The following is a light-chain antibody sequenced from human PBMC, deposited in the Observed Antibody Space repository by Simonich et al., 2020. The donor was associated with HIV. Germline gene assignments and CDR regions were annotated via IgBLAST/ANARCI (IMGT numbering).Light chain of an antibody. J-gene: IGLJ3*02. CDR1: SSDVGGYNY. CDR3: SAYTSGRTWV. Sequence: QSALTQPASVSGSPGQSITISCTGTSSDVGGYNYVSWYQQHPGKAPKLMIYDVSRRPSGVSKRFSGSKSGNTASLTISGLQAEDEADYYCSAYTSGRTWVFGGGTKLTVL. V-gene: IGLV2-14*01. CDR2: DVS.